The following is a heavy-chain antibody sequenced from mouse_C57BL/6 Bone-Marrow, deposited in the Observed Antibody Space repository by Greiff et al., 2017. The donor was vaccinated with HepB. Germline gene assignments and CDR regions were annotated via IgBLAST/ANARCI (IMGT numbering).Heavy chain of an antibody. J-gene: IGHJ1*03. Sequence: VQLQQSGPELVKPGASVKISCKASGYTFTDYYMNWVKQSHGKSLEWIGDINPNNGGTSYNQKFKGKATLTVDKSSSTAYMELRSLTSEDSAVYYCARWGWLLRSYWYFDVWGTGTTVTVSS. CDR2: INPNNGGT. CDR1: GYTFTDYY. V-gene: IGHV1-26*01. D-gene: IGHD2-3*01. CDR3: ARWGWLLRSYWYFDV.